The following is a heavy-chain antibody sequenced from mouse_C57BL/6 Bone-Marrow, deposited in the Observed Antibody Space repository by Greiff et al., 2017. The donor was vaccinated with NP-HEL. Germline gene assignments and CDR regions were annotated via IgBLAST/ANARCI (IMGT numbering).Heavy chain of an antibody. CDR2: IHPNSGST. V-gene: IGHV1-64*01. J-gene: IGHJ4*01. CDR1: GYTFTSYW. CDR3: ARHCYGSNYYAMDY. Sequence: QVQLQQPGAELVKPGASVKLSCKASGYTFTSYWMHWVKQRPGQGLEWIGMIHPNSGSTNYNEKFKSKATLTVDKSSSTAYMQLSSLTSEDSAVYYCARHCYGSNYYAMDYWGQGTSVTVSS. D-gene: IGHD1-1*01.